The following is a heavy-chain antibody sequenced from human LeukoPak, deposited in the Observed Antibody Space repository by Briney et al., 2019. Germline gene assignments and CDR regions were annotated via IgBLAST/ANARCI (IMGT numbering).Heavy chain of an antibody. CDR2: INTNTGNP. J-gene: IGHJ5*02. D-gene: IGHD6-13*01. CDR3: ARVGIAAAGRLYP. V-gene: IGHV7-4-1*02. CDR1: GYTFTSYA. Sequence: ASVKVSCKASGYTFTSYAMNWVRQAPGQGLEWMGWINTNTGNPTYAQGFTGRFVFSLDTSVSTAYLQLSSLKCEDSPVYYCARVGIAAAGRLYPWGQGTLVIVSS.